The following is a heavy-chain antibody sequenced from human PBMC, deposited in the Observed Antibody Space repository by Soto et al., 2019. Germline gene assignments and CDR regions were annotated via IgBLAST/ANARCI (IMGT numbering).Heavy chain of an antibody. Sequence: GASVKVSCKASGGTFSSYAISWVRQAPGQGLEWMGGIIPIFGTANYAQKFQGRVTITADESTSTAYMELSSLRSEDTAVYYCARDLIWSPVAGTKDKPFDYWGQGTLVTVSS. CDR1: GGTFSSYA. CDR2: IIPIFGTA. J-gene: IGHJ4*02. D-gene: IGHD6-19*01. V-gene: IGHV1-69*13. CDR3: ARDLIWSPVAGTKDKPFDY.